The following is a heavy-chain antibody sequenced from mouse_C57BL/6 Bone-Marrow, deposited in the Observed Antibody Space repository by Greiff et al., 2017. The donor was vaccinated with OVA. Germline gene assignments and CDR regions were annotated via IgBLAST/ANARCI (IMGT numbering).Heavy chain of an antibody. D-gene: IGHD2-2*01. V-gene: IGHV1-9*01. Sequence: QVQLQQSGAELLKPGASVKLSCKATGYTFTGYWIEWVKQRPGHGLVWIGEILPGSGSTNYNEKFKGKATFTADTSSNTAYMQLSRLTTEDSAIYYCARGLPHFDYWGQGTTLTVSS. CDR2: ILPGSGST. J-gene: IGHJ2*01. CDR3: ARGLPHFDY. CDR1: GYTFTGYW.